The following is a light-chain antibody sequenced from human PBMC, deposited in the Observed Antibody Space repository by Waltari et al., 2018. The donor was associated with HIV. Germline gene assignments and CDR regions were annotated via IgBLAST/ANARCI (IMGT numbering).Light chain of an antibody. Sequence: QSALTQPASVSGSPRQSITISCTATSSDVASYNLVSWYQQHPGKAPKVMIYAVTKRPSGVSNRFSGSKSDNTASLTISGLQAEDEADYYCCSYAGTGTYVFGTGTKVTVL. CDR3: CSYAGTGTYV. CDR2: AVT. V-gene: IGLV2-23*02. J-gene: IGLJ1*01. CDR1: SSDVASYNL.